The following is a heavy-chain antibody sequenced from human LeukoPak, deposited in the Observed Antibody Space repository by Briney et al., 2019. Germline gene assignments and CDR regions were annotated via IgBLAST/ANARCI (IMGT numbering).Heavy chain of an antibody. D-gene: IGHD3-16*01. CDR2: INHNGNVN. J-gene: IGHJ6*02. CDR1: GFTFNYAW. CDR3: ARGGGLDV. V-gene: IGHV3-7*03. Sequence: SGGSLRLSCAASGFTFNYAWMSWARQAPGKGLEWVASINHNGNVNYYVDSVKGRFTISRDNAKNSLYLQMSNLRAEDTAVYFCARGGGLDVWGQGATVTVSS.